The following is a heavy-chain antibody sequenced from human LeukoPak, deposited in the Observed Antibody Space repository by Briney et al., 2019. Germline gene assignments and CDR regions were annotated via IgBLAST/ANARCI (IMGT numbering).Heavy chain of an antibody. CDR3: AKVSTTVAKPRFDY. Sequence: PGGSLRLSCAASGFTFSSYAMSWVRQAPGKGLEWVSVMSGSSVSTYYGDSVKGRFTISRDNSKNTLYLQMNSLRAEDTAVYYCAKVSTTVAKPRFDYWGQGTLVTVSS. CDR1: GFTFSSYA. V-gene: IGHV3-23*01. J-gene: IGHJ4*02. CDR2: MSGSSVST. D-gene: IGHD4-23*01.